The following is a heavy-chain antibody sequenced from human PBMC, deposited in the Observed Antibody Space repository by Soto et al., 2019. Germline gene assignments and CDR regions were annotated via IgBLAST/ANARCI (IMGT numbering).Heavy chain of an antibody. Sequence: GGSLRLSCAASGFTFSNSGINWVRQAPGKGLEWVGRVKSKKNNFTTDFAAPVKGRFTISRDDAKNTVYLQMKSLNSEDTAVYYFTRRPEYDSGGYYYAYDYWGQGTRVTVSS. CDR3: TRRPEYDSGGYYYAYDY. J-gene: IGHJ4*02. V-gene: IGHV3-15*07. D-gene: IGHD3-22*01. CDR2: VKSKKNNFTT. CDR1: GFTFSNSG.